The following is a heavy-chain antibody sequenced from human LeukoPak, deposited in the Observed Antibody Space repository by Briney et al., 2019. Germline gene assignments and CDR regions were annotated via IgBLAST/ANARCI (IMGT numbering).Heavy chain of an antibody. Sequence: ASVKVSCKASGYTFTGYNIHWVRQAPGQGLEWMGWINPNSGGTNYAQKFQGRVTMTRDTSISTAYMELNRLRSDDTAVYYCARGQYYDFWSGYYYSPHFDYWGQGTLVTLSS. CDR1: GYTFTGYN. V-gene: IGHV1-2*02. CDR2: INPNSGGT. D-gene: IGHD3-3*01. CDR3: ARGQYYDFWSGYYYSPHFDY. J-gene: IGHJ4*02.